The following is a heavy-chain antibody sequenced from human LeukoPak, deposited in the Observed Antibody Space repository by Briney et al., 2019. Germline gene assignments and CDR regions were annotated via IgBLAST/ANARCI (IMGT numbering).Heavy chain of an antibody. CDR3: ARDSGSSPTFDY. CDR1: GGSISNSF. Sequence: SETLSLTCTVSGGSISNSFWSWIRQSPGKGLEWIAYIYYTGNSKYNPSLKSRVTISVDTSKNQFSLRLTSVTADDTAVYYCARDSGSSPTFDYWGQGTLVTVSS. V-gene: IGHV4-59*01. CDR2: IYYTGNS. J-gene: IGHJ4*02. D-gene: IGHD1-26*01.